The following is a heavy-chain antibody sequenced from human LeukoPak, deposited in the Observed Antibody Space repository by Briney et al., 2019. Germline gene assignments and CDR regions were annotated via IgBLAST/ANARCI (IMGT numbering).Heavy chain of an antibody. CDR1: GFTFSSYE. CDR3: ARDRGDSSGYYSDY. Sequence: GGSLRLSCAASGFTFSSYEMNWVRQAPGKGLEWVSHISSSGSTIYYADSVKGRFTISRDNAKNSLYLQMNSLRAEDTAVYYCARDRGDSSGYYSDYWGQGTLVTVSS. J-gene: IGHJ4*02. D-gene: IGHD3-22*01. CDR2: ISSSGSTI. V-gene: IGHV3-48*03.